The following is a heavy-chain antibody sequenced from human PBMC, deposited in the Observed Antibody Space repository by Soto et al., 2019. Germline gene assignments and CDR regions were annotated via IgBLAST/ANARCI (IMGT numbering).Heavy chain of an antibody. CDR1: GFTFSSYG. J-gene: IGHJ6*02. Sequence: PGGSLRLSCAASGFTFSSYGMHWVRQAPGKGLEWVAVISYDGSNKYYADSVKGRFTISRDNSKNTLYLQMNSLRAEDTAVYYCAKVGGYYDILTGYFVGYYYYGMDVWGQGPTVTVSS. D-gene: IGHD3-9*01. V-gene: IGHV3-30*18. CDR2: ISYDGSNK. CDR3: AKVGGYYDILTGYFVGYYYYGMDV.